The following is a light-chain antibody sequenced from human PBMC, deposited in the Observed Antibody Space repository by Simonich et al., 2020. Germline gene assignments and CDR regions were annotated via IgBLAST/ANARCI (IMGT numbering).Light chain of an antibody. V-gene: IGKV3D-20*01. J-gene: IGKJ2*01. CDR1: QSVSSSY. Sequence: EIVLTQSPGTLSLSPGERATLSCRASQSVSSSYLAWYQQKPGLAPRLLSYDASSRATGIPDRFSGSGSGTDFTLTISRLEPEDFAVYYCQQYGSSHHTFGQGTKLEIK. CDR2: DAS. CDR3: QQYGSSHHT.